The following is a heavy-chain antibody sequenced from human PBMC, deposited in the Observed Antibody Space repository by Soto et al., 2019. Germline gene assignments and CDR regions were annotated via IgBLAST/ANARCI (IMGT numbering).Heavy chain of an antibody. V-gene: IGHV4-39*01. CDR2: IYYSGST. J-gene: IGHJ6*03. CDR1: GGSLSSSSYY. CDR3: ARLTDGSGTLGYYYYYYMDV. D-gene: IGHD3-10*01. Sequence: PSETLSLTCTVSGGSLSSSSYYWGWIRQPPGKGRGWIGSIYYSGSTYYNPSLKSRVTISVDTSKNQFSLKLSSVTAADTAVYYCARLTDGSGTLGYYYYYYMDVWGKGTTVTVSS.